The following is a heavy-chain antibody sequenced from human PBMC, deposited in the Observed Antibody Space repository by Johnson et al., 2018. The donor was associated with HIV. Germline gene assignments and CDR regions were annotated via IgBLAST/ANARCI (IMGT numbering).Heavy chain of an antibody. CDR1: GFSVSSNY. Sequence: VQLVESGGGLVQPGGSLRLSCAASGFSVSSNYMTWVRQAPGKGLEWVSVIYSGGTTWYADSVKGRFTISRDNSRDTVHLQMNSLRSEDTAVYYCASRGREIVAAGILGAFDIWGKGTMVTVSS. CDR2: IYSGGTT. D-gene: IGHD6-13*01. CDR3: ASRGREIVAAGILGAFDI. J-gene: IGHJ3*02. V-gene: IGHV3-66*02.